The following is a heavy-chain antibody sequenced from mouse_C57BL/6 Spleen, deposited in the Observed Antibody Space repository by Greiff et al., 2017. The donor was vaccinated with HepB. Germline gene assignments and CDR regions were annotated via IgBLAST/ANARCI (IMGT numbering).Heavy chain of an antibody. CDR2: IYPGDGDT. CDR1: GYAFSSSW. Sequence: VQLQQSGPELVKPGASVKISCKASGYAFSSSWMNWVKQRPGKGLEWIGRIYPGDGDTNYNGKFKGKATLTADKSSSTAYMHISSLTSEDSAVYFCANPYYYGSSYWDFDVWGTGTTVTVSS. D-gene: IGHD1-1*01. CDR3: ANPYYYGSSYWDFDV. V-gene: IGHV1-82*01. J-gene: IGHJ1*03.